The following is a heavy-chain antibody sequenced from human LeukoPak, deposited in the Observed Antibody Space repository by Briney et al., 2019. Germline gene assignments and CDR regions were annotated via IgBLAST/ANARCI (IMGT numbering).Heavy chain of an antibody. CDR3: PNGYRSSGQNGLDS. V-gene: IGHV3-74*01. CDR1: GFSFSNYW. Sequence: GGSLRLSYASCGFSFSNYWKHWVRQAPGKGLVWVSRINSDGSSTTYTDSVKGRFTISRDNAKNTLYLQMNSLRAEDTDVYYCPNGYRSSGQNGLDSWGQVTLVTVSS. D-gene: IGHD6-13*01. CDR2: INSDGSST. J-gene: IGHJ5*01.